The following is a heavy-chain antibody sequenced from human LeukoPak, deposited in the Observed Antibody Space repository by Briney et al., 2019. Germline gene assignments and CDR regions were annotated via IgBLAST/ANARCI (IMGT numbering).Heavy chain of an antibody. J-gene: IGHJ4*02. CDR1: GGTFSSYA. D-gene: IGHD3-22*01. CDR2: IIPIFGTA. Sequence: GASVKVSFKASGGTFSSYAISWVRQAPGQGLEWMGGIIPIFGTANYAQKFQGRVTITADESTSTAYMELSSLRSEDTAVYYCARGLGSGYYRYYFDYWGQGTLVTVSS. V-gene: IGHV1-69*13. CDR3: ARGLGSGYYRYYFDY.